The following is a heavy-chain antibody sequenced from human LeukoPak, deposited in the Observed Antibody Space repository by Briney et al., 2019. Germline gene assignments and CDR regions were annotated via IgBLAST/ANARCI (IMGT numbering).Heavy chain of an antibody. CDR1: GFSFNKNA. Sequence: GGSLRLSRGASGFSFNKNAMSWVRQAPGKGLEWVSCISSGGGTTSYAQSVKGRFTISRDNSKNTVYLQMNGLRAEDTAVYYCAKDRSSWPHDAFDVWGQGTMVTVSA. CDR3: AKDRSSWPHDAFDV. CDR2: ISSGGGTT. J-gene: IGHJ3*01. D-gene: IGHD2-2*01. V-gene: IGHV3-23*01.